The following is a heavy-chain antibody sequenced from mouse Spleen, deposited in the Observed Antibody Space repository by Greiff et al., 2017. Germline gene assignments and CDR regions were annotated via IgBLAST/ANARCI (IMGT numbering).Heavy chain of an antibody. V-gene: IGHV1-59*01. CDR2: IDPSDSYT. D-gene: IGHD3-2*01. Sequence: QVQLKQPGAELVRPGTSVKLSCKASGYTFTSYWMHWVKQRPGQGLEWIGVIDPSDSYTNYNQKFKGKATLTVDTSSSTAYMQLSSLTSEDSAVYYCARKTARATPYAMDYWGQGTSVTVSS. CDR1: GYTFTSYW. J-gene: IGHJ4*01. CDR3: ARKTARATPYAMDY.